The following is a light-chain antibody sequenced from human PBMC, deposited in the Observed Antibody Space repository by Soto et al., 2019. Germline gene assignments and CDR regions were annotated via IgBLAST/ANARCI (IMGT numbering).Light chain of an antibody. CDR2: EVT. J-gene: IGLJ1*01. V-gene: IGLV2-23*02. CDR3: CSDAGTFV. Sequence: QSVLTQPASVSGSPGQSITISCTGTSGDIGTYNLVSWYQQHPGKAPTLMIFEVTRRPSGVSARFSGSKSGNTASLTISGLQPEDEADYYCCSDAGTFVFGPGTKLTVL. CDR1: SGDIGTYNL.